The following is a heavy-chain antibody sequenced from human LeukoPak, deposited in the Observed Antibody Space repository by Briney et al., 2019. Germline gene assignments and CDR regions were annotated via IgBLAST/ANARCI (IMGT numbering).Heavy chain of an antibody. CDR2: ISGSGGST. CDR1: GFTFSSYA. CDR3: KYYYDSSGYYLSFDY. Sequence: GGSLRLSCAASGFTFSSYAMSWVRQAPGKGLEWVSAISGSGGSTYYADSVKCRFTISRDNSKNTLYLQMNSLRAEDTAVYYCKYYYDSSGYYLSFDYWGQGTLVTVSS. J-gene: IGHJ4*02. V-gene: IGHV3-23*01. D-gene: IGHD3-22*01.